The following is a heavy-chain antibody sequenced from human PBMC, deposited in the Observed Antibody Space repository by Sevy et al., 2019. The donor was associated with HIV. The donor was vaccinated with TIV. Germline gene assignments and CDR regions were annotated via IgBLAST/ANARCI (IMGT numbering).Heavy chain of an antibody. J-gene: IGHJ6*02. D-gene: IGHD1-1*01. CDR3: ARLTTMPTSDLYGMDV. CDR2: INPNDGVT. Sequence: ASVKVSCKASGYTFTDYYIHWVRQASGQGLEWMAWINPNDGVTNYAQRFQGGVTVTRDTSISTAYMELRRLRSDDTAIYYCARLTTMPTSDLYGMDVWGQGTTVTVSS. CDR1: GYTFTDYY. V-gene: IGHV1-2*02.